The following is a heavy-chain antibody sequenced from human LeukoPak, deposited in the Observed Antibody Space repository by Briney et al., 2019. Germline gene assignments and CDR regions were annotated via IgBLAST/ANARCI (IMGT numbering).Heavy chain of an antibody. CDR1: GYTFTGYY. Sequence: GASVKVSCKASGYTFTGYYMHWVRQAPGQGLEWMGWINPNSGGTNYAQKFQGRVTMTRDTSISTAYMELSRLRSDDTAVYYCARDREWRSSPTGEFDYWGQGTLVTVPS. J-gene: IGHJ4*02. CDR2: INPNSGGT. CDR3: ARDREWRSSPTGEFDY. D-gene: IGHD6-13*01. V-gene: IGHV1-2*02.